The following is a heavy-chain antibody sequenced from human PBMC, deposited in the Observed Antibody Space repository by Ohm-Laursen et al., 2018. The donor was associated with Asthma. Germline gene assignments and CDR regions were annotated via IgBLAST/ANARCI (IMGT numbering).Heavy chain of an antibody. CDR3: ADSDYGIY. Sequence: SMRLSCAASGFTFSSYGMHWVRQAPGKGLEWVAVISYDGSNKYYADSVKGRFTISRDNSKNTLYLQMNSLRAEDTAVYYCADSDYGIYWGQGTLVTVSS. CDR2: ISYDGSNK. CDR1: GFTFSSYG. J-gene: IGHJ4*02. D-gene: IGHD4-17*01. V-gene: IGHV3-30*03.